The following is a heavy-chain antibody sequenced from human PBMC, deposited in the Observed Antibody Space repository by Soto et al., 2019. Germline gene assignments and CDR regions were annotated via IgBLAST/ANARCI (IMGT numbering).Heavy chain of an antibody. D-gene: IGHD3-3*01. Sequence: VSAKVSSKASGYAFTSYDNNWVRLATGEGLVWMGWMNPNSGNTGYAQKFQGRVTMTMNTSISTAYMELSSVRSEDTVVYYCAREVTSLYDFWSGYDAGDYFDYWG. V-gene: IGHV1-8*01. CDR3: AREVTSLYDFWSGYDAGDYFDY. J-gene: IGHJ4*01. CDR2: MNPNSGNT. CDR1: GYAFTSYD.